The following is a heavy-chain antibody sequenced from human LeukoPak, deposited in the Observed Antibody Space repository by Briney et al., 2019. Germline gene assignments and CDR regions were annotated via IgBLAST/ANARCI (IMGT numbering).Heavy chain of an antibody. CDR2: IYHSGST. CDR3: ARGRKDIVVHRGYYFDY. D-gene: IGHD2-2*01. V-gene: IGHV4-30-2*01. CDR1: GGSISSGGYS. J-gene: IGHJ4*02. Sequence: PSGTLSLTCAVSGGSISSGGYSWSWIRQPPGKGLEWIGYIYHSGSTYYNPSLKSRVTISVDRSKNQFSLKLSSVTAADTAVYYCARGRKDIVVHRGYYFDYWGQGTLVTVSS.